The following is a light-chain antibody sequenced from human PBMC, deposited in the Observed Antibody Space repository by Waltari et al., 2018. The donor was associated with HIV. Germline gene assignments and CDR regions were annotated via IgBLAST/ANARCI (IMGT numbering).Light chain of an antibody. CDR2: RNN. CDR3: AAWDDSLRGVV. J-gene: IGLJ2*01. V-gene: IGLV1-47*01. Sequence: QSVLTQPPSASGTPGQRGNISCTGSSSTSGSKYGHWYQQLPGTTPQLLIYRNNQRPSGVPDRFSGSKSGTSASLAISGLRSDHEADYYCAAWDDSLRGVVFGGGTKLTVL. CDR1: SSTSGSKY.